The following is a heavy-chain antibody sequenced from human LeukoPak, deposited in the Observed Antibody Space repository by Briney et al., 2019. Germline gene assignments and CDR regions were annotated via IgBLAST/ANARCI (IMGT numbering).Heavy chain of an antibody. CDR1: GFTFSSYA. J-gene: IGHJ4*02. CDR2: ISGSGGST. D-gene: IGHD6-25*01. Sequence: GGSLRHLCAASGFTFSSYAMSWVRQAPGKGLEWVSAISGSGGSTYYADSVKGRFTISRDNSKNTLYLQMNSLRAEDTAVYYCAKGRRGYGGRSFDYWGQGTLVTASS. CDR3: AKGRRGYGGRSFDY. V-gene: IGHV3-23*01.